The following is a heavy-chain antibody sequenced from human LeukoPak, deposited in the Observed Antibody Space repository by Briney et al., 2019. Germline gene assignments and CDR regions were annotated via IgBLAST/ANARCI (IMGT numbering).Heavy chain of an antibody. J-gene: IGHJ4*02. CDR3: ARIWRSFGELAGVYGY. CDR1: GGTFSSYA. D-gene: IGHD3-10*01. CDR2: INTNTGNP. Sequence: ASVKVSCKASGGTFSSYAISWVRQAPGQGLEWMGWINTNTGNPTYAQGFTGRFVFSLDTSVSTAYLQISSLKAEDTAVYYCARIWRSFGELAGVYGYWGQGTLVTVSS. V-gene: IGHV7-4-1*02.